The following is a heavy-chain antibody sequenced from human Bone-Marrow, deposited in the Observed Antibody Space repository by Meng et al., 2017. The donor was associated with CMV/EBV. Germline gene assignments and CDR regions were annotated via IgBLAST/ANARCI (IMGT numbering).Heavy chain of an antibody. CDR3: ARGGCSSTSCNDNYGMDV. V-gene: IGHV1-69*05. Sequence: SVKVSCKASGGTLSSYAISWVRQAPGQGLEWMGGIIPIFGTAENARKFQDRVTITTDELTSTAYMELSRLRSEDTAVYYCARGGCSSTSCNDNYGMDVWGQGTTVTVSS. J-gene: IGHJ6*02. CDR2: IIPIFGTA. D-gene: IGHD2-2*01. CDR1: GGTLSSYA.